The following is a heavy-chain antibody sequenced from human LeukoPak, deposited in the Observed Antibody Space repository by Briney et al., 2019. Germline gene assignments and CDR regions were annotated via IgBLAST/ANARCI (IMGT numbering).Heavy chain of an antibody. CDR1: GFTFSSYG. D-gene: IGHD1-26*01. CDR3: ARGRSPTLGYFDL. Sequence: GGSLRLSCAASGFTFSSYGMHWVRQAPGKGLEWVAFIRYDGSDKYYADSVKGRFTISRDIPENTLYLQMNALRAEDTAVYYCARGRSPTLGYFDLWGRGTLVTVSS. CDR2: IRYDGSDK. J-gene: IGHJ2*01. V-gene: IGHV3-30*02.